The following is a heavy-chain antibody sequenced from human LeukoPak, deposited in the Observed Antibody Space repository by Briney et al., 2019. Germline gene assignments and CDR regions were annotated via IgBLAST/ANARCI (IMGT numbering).Heavy chain of an antibody. CDR3: ANSSGGY. CDR2: INHSGST. Sequence: PSETLSLTCAVYGGSFSGCYWSWIRQPPGKGLEWIGEINHSGSTNYNPSLKSRVTISVDTSKNQFSLKLSSVTAADTAVYYCANSSGGYWGQGTLVTVSS. V-gene: IGHV4-34*01. CDR1: GGSFSGCY. J-gene: IGHJ4*02. D-gene: IGHD3-16*01.